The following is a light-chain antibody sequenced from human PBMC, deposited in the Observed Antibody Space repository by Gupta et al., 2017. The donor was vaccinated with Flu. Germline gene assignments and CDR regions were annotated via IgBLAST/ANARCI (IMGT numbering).Light chain of an antibody. Sequence: TRGDIGDYKYVSWYQHYPGKATRLIIYEVRNRPSRVSSRFSGSKSGNTASLTISGLQAEDEADYFCSSYATTDTLVFGSGTTVTV. CDR2: EVR. CDR1: RGDIGDYKY. J-gene: IGLJ1*01. V-gene: IGLV2-14*01. CDR3: SSYATTDTLV.